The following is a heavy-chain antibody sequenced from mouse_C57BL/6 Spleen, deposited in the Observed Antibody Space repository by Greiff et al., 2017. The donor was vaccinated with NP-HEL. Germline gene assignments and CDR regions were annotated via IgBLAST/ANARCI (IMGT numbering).Heavy chain of an antibody. CDR3: AREENWDGNYFDY. CDR1: GYSITSGYY. J-gene: IGHJ2*01. Sequence: EVQLQESGPGLVKPSQSLSLTCSVTGYSITSGYYWNWIRQFPGNKLEWMGYISYDGSNNYNPSLKNRISITRDTSKNQFFLKLNSVTTEDTATYYCAREENWDGNYFDYWGQGTTLTVSS. V-gene: IGHV3-6*01. D-gene: IGHD4-1*01. CDR2: ISYDGSN.